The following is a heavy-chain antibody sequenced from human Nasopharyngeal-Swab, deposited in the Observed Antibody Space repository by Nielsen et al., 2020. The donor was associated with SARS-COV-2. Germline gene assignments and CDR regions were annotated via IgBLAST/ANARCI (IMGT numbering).Heavy chain of an antibody. CDR3: AREEYYYDSSGNYYRAFDN. D-gene: IGHD3-22*01. CDR2: VSYSGIT. V-gene: IGHV4-59*11. J-gene: IGHJ4*02. CDR1: GSFISGHH. Sequence: CTVSGSFISGHHWSWIRQPPGKGLEWLGYVSYSGITNYNPSLNSRVTISADSSKNQFSLELGSVTAADTAVYYCAREEYYYDSSGNYYRAFDNWGQGTLVSVSS.